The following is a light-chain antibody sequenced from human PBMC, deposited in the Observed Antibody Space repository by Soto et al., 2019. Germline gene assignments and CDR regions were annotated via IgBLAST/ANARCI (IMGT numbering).Light chain of an antibody. CDR3: QQSHSAPST. CDR1: QSISRY. J-gene: IGKJ4*01. V-gene: IGKV1-39*01. Sequence: DIQMTQSPSSLSASVGDRITITCRASQSISRYLNWYQKNPGKAPKLLIYSASNLQSGVPSRFSGSGSGTDFTLTISSLQPEDFASHFCQQSHSAPSTVGGGTKVDSK. CDR2: SAS.